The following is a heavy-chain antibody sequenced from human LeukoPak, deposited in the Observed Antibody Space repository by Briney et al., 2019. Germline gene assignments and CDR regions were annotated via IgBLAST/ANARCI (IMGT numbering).Heavy chain of an antibody. CDR3: AKVTATGYYFDY. Sequence: PGGSLRLSCAASGFXFSSXAXXXVXXAPGXGLXWVSAISGSGGSTYYADSVKGRFTISRDNSKNTLYLQMNSLRAEDTAVYYCAKVTATGYYFDYWGQGTLVTVSS. J-gene: IGHJ4*02. V-gene: IGHV3-23*01. D-gene: IGHD7-27*01. CDR2: ISGSGGST. CDR1: GFXFSSXA.